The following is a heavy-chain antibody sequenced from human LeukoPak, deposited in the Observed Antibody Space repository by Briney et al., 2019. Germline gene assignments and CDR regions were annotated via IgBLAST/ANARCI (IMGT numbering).Heavy chain of an antibody. CDR3: ARNKAVAGTRAVDY. V-gene: IGHV4-39*07. CDR2: IYYSGST. J-gene: IGHJ4*02. CDR1: GGSISSSSYY. Sequence: SETLSLTCTVAGGSISSSSYYWGWIRQPPGKGLEWIGSIYYSGSTYYNPSLKSRVTISVDTSKNQFSLKLSSVTAADTAVYYCARNKAVAGTRAVDYWGQGTLVTVSS. D-gene: IGHD6-19*01.